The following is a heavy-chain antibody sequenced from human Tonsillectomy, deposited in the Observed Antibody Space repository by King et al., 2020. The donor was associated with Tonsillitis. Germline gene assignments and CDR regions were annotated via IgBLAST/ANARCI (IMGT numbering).Heavy chain of an antibody. CDR3: ARDQVHYARSCHHYDGLHV. CDR1: GYFFTSYY. J-gene: IGHJ6*02. V-gene: IGHV1-46*01. D-gene: IGHD2-2*01. CDR2: INPSGGSA. Sequence: QLVQSGAEVKKPGASVKVSCKASGYFFTSYYMHWVRQAPGEGLEWMGIINPSGGSANYAQKFQGRVTLTRDTSTSTVYMELSSLISEDTAVYYCARDQVHYARSCHHYDGLHVWGQGTTVTVSS.